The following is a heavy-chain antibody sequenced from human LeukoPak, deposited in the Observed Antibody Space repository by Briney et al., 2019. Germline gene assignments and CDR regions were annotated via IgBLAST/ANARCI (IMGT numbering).Heavy chain of an antibody. Sequence: ASVKVSCKASGGTFSSYAISWVRQAPGQGLEWMGRIIPILGIANYAQKFQGRVTMTRNTSISTAYMELSSLRSEDTAVYYCARARRVYDFWSGYYKWPLDYWGQGTLVTVSS. CDR3: ARARRVYDFWSGYYKWPLDY. V-gene: IGHV1-69*04. CDR2: IIPILGIA. J-gene: IGHJ4*02. CDR1: GGTFSSYA. D-gene: IGHD3-3*01.